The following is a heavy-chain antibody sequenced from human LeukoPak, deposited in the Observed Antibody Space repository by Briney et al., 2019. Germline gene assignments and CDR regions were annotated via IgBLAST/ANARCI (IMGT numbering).Heavy chain of an antibody. CDR1: GGTFSSYA. J-gene: IGHJ4*02. CDR3: ATLDSTLYTRGSVGSRIFDY. Sequence: SVKVSCKASGGTFSSYAISWVRQAPGQGLEWMGRIIPILGIANYAQKFQGRVTITADKSTSTAYMELSSLRSEDTAVYYCATLDSTLYTRGSVGSRIFDYWGQGTLVTVSS. D-gene: IGHD2-2*01. CDR2: IIPILGIA. V-gene: IGHV1-69*04.